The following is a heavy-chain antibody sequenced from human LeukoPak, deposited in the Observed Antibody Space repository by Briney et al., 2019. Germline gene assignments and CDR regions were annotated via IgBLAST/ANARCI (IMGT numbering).Heavy chain of an antibody. CDR2: INHSGST. Sequence: SETLSLTCAVYGGSFSGYYWSWIRQLPGKGLEWIGEINHSGSTNYNPSLKSRVTISVDTSKNQFSLKLSSVTAADTAVYYCARIAVAGLHYYYYGMDVWGQGTTVTVSS. V-gene: IGHV4-34*01. CDR3: ARIAVAGLHYYYYGMDV. D-gene: IGHD6-19*01. J-gene: IGHJ6*02. CDR1: GGSFSGYY.